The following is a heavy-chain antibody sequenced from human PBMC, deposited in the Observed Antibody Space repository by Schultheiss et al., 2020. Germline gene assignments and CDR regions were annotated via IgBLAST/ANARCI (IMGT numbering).Heavy chain of an antibody. CDR2: INPSGGST. CDR3: ARAHRVVVPAAEKGEFDY. J-gene: IGHJ4*02. V-gene: IGHV1-46*01. Sequence: ASVKVSCKASGYTFTSYYMHWVRQAPGQGLEWMGIINPSGGSTSYAQKFQGRVTMTRDTSTSTVYMELSSLRSEDTAVYYCARAHRVVVPAAEKGEFDYWGQGTLVNVSS. D-gene: IGHD2-2*01. CDR1: GYTFTSYY.